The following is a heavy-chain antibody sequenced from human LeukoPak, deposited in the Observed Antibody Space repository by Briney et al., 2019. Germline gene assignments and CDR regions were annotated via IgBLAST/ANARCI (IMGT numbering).Heavy chain of an antibody. Sequence: ASVKVSCKASGYTFTSYYMHWVRQAPGQGLEWMGIINPSGGSTSYAQKFQGRVTMTRDMSTSTVYLELCSLRSEDTAVYYCARDRPEYSSGWLPGDAFDIWGQGTMVTVSS. J-gene: IGHJ3*02. D-gene: IGHD6-19*01. CDR1: GYTFTSYY. CDR3: ARDRPEYSSGWLPGDAFDI. CDR2: INPSGGST. V-gene: IGHV1-46*01.